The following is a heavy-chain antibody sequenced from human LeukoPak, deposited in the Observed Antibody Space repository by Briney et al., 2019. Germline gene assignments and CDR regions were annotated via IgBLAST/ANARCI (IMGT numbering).Heavy chain of an antibody. D-gene: IGHD6-13*01. CDR3: ARAYSSSWYFNWFDP. Sequence: SETLSLTCTVSGYSISSGYFWGWVRQPPGKGLEWIGTIHNSGSTYYNASLESRVTISVDTSKNQFSLKLSSVTAADTAVYYCARAYSSSWYFNWFDPWGQGTLVTVSS. CDR1: GYSISSGYF. J-gene: IGHJ5*02. V-gene: IGHV4-38-2*02. CDR2: IHNSGST.